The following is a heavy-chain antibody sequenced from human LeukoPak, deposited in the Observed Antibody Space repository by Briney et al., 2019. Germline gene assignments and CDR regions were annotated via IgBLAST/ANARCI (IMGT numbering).Heavy chain of an antibody. V-gene: IGHV1-8*01. CDR1: GYTFTSYD. J-gene: IGHJ6*02. CDR3: ARTWPYSSSWYSTYYYGMDV. Sequence: SVKVSCMASGYTFTSYDINSVRQATGQGLEWMGWMNPNSGNTGYAQKFQGRVTMTRNTSISTAYTELSSLRSEDTAVYYCARTWPYSSSWYSTYYYGMDVWGQGTTVTVSS. D-gene: IGHD6-13*01. CDR2: MNPNSGNT.